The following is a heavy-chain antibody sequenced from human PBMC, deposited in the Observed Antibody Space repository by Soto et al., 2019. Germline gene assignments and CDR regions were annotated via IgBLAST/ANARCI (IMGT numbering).Heavy chain of an antibody. D-gene: IGHD4-4*01. CDR2: MNPNSGNT. CDR1: GYTFTRYG. CDR3: ARGMDYSYYYYYMDI. J-gene: IGHJ6*03. Sequence: ASVKVSCKASGYTFTRYGINWVRQATGQGLEWMGWMNPNSGNTGYAQKFQGRVTMTRNTSISTAYMELSSLRSEDTAVYYCARGMDYSYYYYYMDIWGKGTTVTVSS. V-gene: IGHV1-8*01.